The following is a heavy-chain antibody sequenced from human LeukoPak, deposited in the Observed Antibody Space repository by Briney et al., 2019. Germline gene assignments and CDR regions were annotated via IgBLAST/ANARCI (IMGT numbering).Heavy chain of an antibody. CDR2: IYYSGST. CDR3: ARSVVAAREYYFDY. V-gene: IGHV4-59*01. J-gene: IGHJ4*02. Sequence: SETLSLTCTVSGGSISSYYWSWIRQPPGKGLEWIGYIYYSGSTNYNPPLKSRVTISVDTSKNQFSLKLSSVTAADTAVYYCARSVVAAREYYFDYWGQGTLVTVSS. D-gene: IGHD2-15*01. CDR1: GGSISSYY.